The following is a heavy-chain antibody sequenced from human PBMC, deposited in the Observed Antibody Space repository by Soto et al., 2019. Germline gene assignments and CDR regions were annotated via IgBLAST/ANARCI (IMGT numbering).Heavy chain of an antibody. Sequence: QVQLVQSGAEVKKPGASVKVSCKASGYTFTNYGITWVRQAPGQGLEWMGWISAYSGDTNYAQKLQGRVTMTTDTSTDTAYRELRSLRSDDTAVYYCARDLAINGSPHLDFWGQGTLVTVAS. CDR1: GYTFTNYG. V-gene: IGHV1-18*01. J-gene: IGHJ4*02. CDR3: ARDLAINGSPHLDF. CDR2: ISAYSGDT.